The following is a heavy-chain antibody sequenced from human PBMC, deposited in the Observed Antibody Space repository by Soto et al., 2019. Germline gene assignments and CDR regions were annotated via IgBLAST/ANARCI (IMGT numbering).Heavy chain of an antibody. V-gene: IGHV3-23*01. D-gene: IGHD2-15*01. CDR3: AKKRGSACVVGNCYYFDD. J-gene: IGHJ4*02. Sequence: EVQLLESGGGLVQPGESLRLSCAASGFTFSTYAMNWVRQAPGKGLEWVSTISHTGDNTFYADSVKGRFTISRDTSKNTVYLQRNSLRTEDTAIYYCAKKRGSACVVGNCYYFDDWGQGTLVTVSS. CDR1: GFTFSTYA. CDR2: ISHTGDNT.